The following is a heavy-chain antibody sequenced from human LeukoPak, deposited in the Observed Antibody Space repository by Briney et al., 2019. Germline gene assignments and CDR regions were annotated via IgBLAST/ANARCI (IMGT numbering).Heavy chain of an antibody. Sequence: GGSLRLSCAASGFTFSSYAMSWVRQAPGKGLEWVSAISGSGGSTYYADSVKGRFTISRDNAKNSLYLQMNSLRAEDTALYYCAKDIGILTGYYDDAFDIWGQGTMVTVSS. CDR3: AKDIGILTGYYDDAFDI. CDR2: ISGSGGST. D-gene: IGHD3-9*01. V-gene: IGHV3-23*01. J-gene: IGHJ3*02. CDR1: GFTFSSYA.